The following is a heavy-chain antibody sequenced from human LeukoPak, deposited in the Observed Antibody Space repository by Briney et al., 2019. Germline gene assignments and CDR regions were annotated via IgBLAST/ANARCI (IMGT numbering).Heavy chain of an antibody. J-gene: IGHJ4*02. Sequence: GRSLRLSCAASGFTFDDYGMHWVRQAPAKGLEWVSGISWNSGSIGYADAVKGRLTISRDNAKNSLYLQMNSLRAEDMALYYCAKDPSSGWRLGHYFDYWGQGTLVTVSS. D-gene: IGHD6-19*01. CDR1: GFTFDDYG. V-gene: IGHV3-9*03. CDR2: ISWNSGSI. CDR3: AKDPSSGWRLGHYFDY.